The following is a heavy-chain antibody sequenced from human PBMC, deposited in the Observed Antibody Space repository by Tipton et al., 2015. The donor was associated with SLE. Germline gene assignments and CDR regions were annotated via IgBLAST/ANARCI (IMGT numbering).Heavy chain of an antibody. Sequence: TLSLTCDVSGDSISNSNWWSWVRQSPGKGLEWIGEVHHSRGANYNPSLKSRLTLSIDKSNNQFSLKLTSVTAADTAVYYCAREHSSSWLRGFDYWGQGTLVTVSS. D-gene: IGHD6-13*01. CDR3: AREHSSSWLRGFDY. CDR1: GDSISNSNW. J-gene: IGHJ4*02. CDR2: VHHSRGA. V-gene: IGHV4-4*02.